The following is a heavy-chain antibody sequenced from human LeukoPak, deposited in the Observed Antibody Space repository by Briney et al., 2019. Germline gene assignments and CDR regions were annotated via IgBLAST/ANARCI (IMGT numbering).Heavy chain of an antibody. CDR3: ARHVSSDLRIVVVTSDWYFDL. Sequence: SETLSLTCSVSGGSITSSRYYWGWIRQSPGVGLEGIGTIYYSGNTYYNLSIRIPVTISADSSKNQFSLHLSPVTAADTAVYYCARHVSSDLRIVVVTSDWYFDLWGRGTLVTVSS. J-gene: IGHJ2*01. CDR2: IYYSGNT. D-gene: IGHD2-21*02. CDR1: GGSITSSRYY. V-gene: IGHV4-39*01.